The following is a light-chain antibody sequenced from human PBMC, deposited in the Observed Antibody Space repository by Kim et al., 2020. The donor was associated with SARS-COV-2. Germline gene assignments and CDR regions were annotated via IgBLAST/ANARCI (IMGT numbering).Light chain of an antibody. CDR1: SLRKYY. Sequence: SSELTQDPAVSVALGQTVRITCQGDSLRKYYASWYQQKPGQAPVLVIYGKNNRPSGIPDRFSGSSSGNTASLTITVSQAEDEADYYCSFRDTSGNHLVFGTGTRSPS. CDR2: GKN. CDR3: SFRDTSGNHLV. V-gene: IGLV3-19*01. J-gene: IGLJ1*01.